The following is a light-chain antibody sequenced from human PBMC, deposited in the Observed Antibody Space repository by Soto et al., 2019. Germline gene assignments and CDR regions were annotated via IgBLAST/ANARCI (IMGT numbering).Light chain of an antibody. CDR2: DAS. J-gene: IGKJ4*01. CDR1: QSIRSR. CDR3: QQYNSYPLT. V-gene: IGKV1-5*01. Sequence: DIQMTRSPSTLSASVGDRVTITCRASQSIRSRLAWHQQKPGKAPKLLIYDASSLESGVPSRFSGSGSGTEFTLTISSLQPDDFATYYCQQYNSYPLTFGGGTKVEIK.